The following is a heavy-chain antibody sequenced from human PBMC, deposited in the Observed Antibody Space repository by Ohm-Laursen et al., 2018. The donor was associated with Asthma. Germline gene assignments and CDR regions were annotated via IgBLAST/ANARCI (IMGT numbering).Heavy chain of an antibody. J-gene: IGHJ5*02. CDR3: ARSRDSGSSNWFDP. CDR1: GGSIGSDDYY. Sequence: TLSLTCTVSGGSIGSDDYYWSWIRQPPGKGLEWIGYIYHSVSTYYSPSLKSRVAISGDTSKNQFSLKLSFVTAADTAVYYCARSRDSGSSNWFDPWGQGTLVTVSS. D-gene: IGHD1-26*01. V-gene: IGHV4-30-4*01. CDR2: IYHSVST.